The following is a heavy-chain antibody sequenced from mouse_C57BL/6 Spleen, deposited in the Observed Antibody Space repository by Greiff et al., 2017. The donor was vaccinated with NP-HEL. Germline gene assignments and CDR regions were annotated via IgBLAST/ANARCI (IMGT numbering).Heavy chain of an antibody. CDR2: IYPGDGDT. CDR3: ARGGSYYYGSRPGDY. J-gene: IGHJ4*01. CDR1: GYAFSSYW. Sequence: QVHVKQSGAELVKPGASVKISCKASGYAFSSYWMNWVKQRPGKGLEWIGQIYPGDGDTNYNGKFKGKATLTADKSSSTAYMQLSSLTSEDSAVYFCARGGSYYYGSRPGDYWGQGTSVTVSS. D-gene: IGHD1-1*01. V-gene: IGHV1-80*01.